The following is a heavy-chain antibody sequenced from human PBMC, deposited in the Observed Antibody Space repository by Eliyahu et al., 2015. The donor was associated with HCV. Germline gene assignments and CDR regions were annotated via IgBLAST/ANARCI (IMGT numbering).Heavy chain of an antibody. Sequence: QVQLQESGPGLVKPSETLSLTCTVSGXSISXSYWSWIRQPPGKGLEWIGYIYSSGSTNYNPSLKSRVTISVDTSNNQFSLKLSSVTXADTAVYYCARDYYCSGGSCYXWYFDLWGRGTXVTVSS. J-gene: IGHJ2*01. CDR3: ARDYYCSGGSCYXWYFDL. CDR1: GXSISXSY. D-gene: IGHD2-15*01. CDR2: IYSSGST. V-gene: IGHV4-59*01.